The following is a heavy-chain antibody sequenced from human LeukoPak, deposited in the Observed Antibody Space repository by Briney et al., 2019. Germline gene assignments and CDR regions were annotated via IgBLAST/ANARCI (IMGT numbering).Heavy chain of an antibody. J-gene: IGHJ6*03. CDR2: INPSGGST. D-gene: IGHD5-18*01. V-gene: IGHV1-46*01. CDR1: GYTFTSYY. CDR3: ASTAHYYYMDV. Sequence: ASVKVSCKASGYTFTSYYMHWGRQAPGQGLEWMGIINPSGGSTSYAQKFQGRVTMTRDMSTSTVYMELSSLRSEDTAVYYWASTAHYYYMDVWGKGTTVTVSS.